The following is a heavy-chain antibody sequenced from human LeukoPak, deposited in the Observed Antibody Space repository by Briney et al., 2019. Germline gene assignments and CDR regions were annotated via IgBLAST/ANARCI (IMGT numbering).Heavy chain of an antibody. J-gene: IGHJ4*02. V-gene: IGHV3-53*01. CDR1: GFTVDSNY. CDR2: IYTGGNT. D-gene: IGHD5-24*01. Sequence: GGSLRLSCAASGFTVDSNYLSWVRQAPGKGLEWVSTIYTGGNTYYADSVKGRFTISRDNSKNTLYFQMNSLRAEDTAVYFCVKAKGTDGYKDNFDSWGQGILVTVSS. CDR3: VKAKGTDGYKDNFDS.